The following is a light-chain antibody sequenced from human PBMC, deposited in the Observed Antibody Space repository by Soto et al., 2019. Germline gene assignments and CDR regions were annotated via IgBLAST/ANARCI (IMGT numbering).Light chain of an antibody. CDR2: GAS. CDR1: RSVSNR. Sequence: ASRSVSNRLAWYQHKPGQAPRLLISGASNRATGIPDRFSGSGSGTDFTLTISRLETEDFAVYYCQQYGSSGTFGQGTKVDI. V-gene: IGKV3-20*01. CDR3: QQYGSSGT. J-gene: IGKJ1*01.